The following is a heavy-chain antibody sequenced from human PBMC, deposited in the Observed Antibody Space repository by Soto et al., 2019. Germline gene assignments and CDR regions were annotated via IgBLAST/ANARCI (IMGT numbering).Heavy chain of an antibody. CDR1: GGTFSSYA. V-gene: IGHV1-69*13. CDR2: IIPIFGTA. CDR3: ARDWGIYYYGSGSYSDYGMDV. D-gene: IGHD3-10*01. Sequence: SVKVSCKASGGTFSSYAISWVRQAPGQGLEWMGGIIPIFGTANYAQKFQGRVTITADESTSTAYMELSSLRSEDTAVYYCARDWGIYYYGSGSYSDYGMDVWGQGTTVTVSS. J-gene: IGHJ6*02.